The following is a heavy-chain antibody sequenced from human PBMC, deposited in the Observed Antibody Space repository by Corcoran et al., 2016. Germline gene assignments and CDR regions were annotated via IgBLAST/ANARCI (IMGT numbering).Heavy chain of an antibody. CDR2: IKSKTDGGTT. J-gene: IGHJ6*02. CDR3: TRREWYYYYGMDV. V-gene: IGHV3-15*07. D-gene: IGHD3-3*01. Sequence: EVQLVESGGGLVKPGGSLRLSCAASGFTFSNAWMNWVRQAPGKGLEWVGRIKSKTDGGTTDYAAPVKGRFTISRDDSKNTLYLQMNSLKTEDTAVYYCTRREWYYYYGMDVWGQGTTVTVSS. CDR1: GFTFSNAW.